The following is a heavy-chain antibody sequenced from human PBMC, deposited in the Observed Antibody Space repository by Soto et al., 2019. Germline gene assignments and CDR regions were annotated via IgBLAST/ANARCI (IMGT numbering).Heavy chain of an antibody. CDR3: ARTNSGSYFERDY. CDR2: IREDGSEE. Sequence: EVQLVESGGGLVRPGGSWRLSCVASGFTFGNYLWTWVRQAPGKGLEGVANIREDGSEEHYVDSVKGRFTIPRDNGKSSLFLQMDSLGAEDTAVYYCARTNSGSYFERDYWGQGTLVTVSS. J-gene: IGHJ4*02. CDR1: GFTFGNYL. D-gene: IGHD1-26*01. V-gene: IGHV3-7*01.